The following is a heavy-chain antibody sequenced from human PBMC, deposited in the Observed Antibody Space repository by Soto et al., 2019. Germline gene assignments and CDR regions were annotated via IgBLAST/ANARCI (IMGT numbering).Heavy chain of an antibody. J-gene: IGHJ4*02. D-gene: IGHD3-3*01. V-gene: IGHV1-69*13. CDR1: GGTFSGDA. Sequence: ASVKVSCKASGGTFSGDAISWVRQAPGQGLEWMGGIIPMFGTVNYVQKFQGRVTITADESTSTAYMELRSLIPEDTAVYYCARSTIFGVVIVPDFDYWGQGTLVTVSS. CDR3: ARSTIFGVVIVPDFDY. CDR2: IIPMFGTV.